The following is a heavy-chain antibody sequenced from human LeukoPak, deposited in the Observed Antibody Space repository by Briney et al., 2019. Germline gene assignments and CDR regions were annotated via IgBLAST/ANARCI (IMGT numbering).Heavy chain of an antibody. V-gene: IGHV3-48*03. CDR3: ARVGTGWERKRAFDY. J-gene: IGHJ4*02. D-gene: IGHD6-19*01. Sequence: PGGSLRLSCAASGFTFSSYWMSWVRQAPGKGLEWVSYISSSGSTIYYADSVKGRFTISRDNAKNSLYLQMNSLRAEDTAVYYCARVGTGWERKRAFDYWGQGTLVTVSS. CDR2: ISSSGSTI. CDR1: GFTFSSYW.